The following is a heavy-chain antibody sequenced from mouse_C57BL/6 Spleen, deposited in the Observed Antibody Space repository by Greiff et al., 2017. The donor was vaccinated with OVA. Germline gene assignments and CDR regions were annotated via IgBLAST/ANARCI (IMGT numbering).Heavy chain of an antibody. V-gene: IGHV1-59*01. CDR3: ARKEEIDSYYVYFDY. D-gene: IGHD2-3*01. J-gene: IGHJ2*01. Sequence: QVQLQQPGAELVRPGTSVKLSCKASGYTFTSYWMHWVKQRPGQGLEWIGVIDPSDSYTNYNQQFKGKATLTVDTSSSTAYMQLSSLTSEDAAVYYCARKEEIDSYYVYFDYWGQGTTLTVSS. CDR1: GYTFTSYW. CDR2: IDPSDSYT.